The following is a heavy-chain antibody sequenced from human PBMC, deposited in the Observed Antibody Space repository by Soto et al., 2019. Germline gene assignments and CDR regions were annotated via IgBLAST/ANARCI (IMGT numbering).Heavy chain of an antibody. CDR3: AKPTVPFGRAAVAGPFDY. CDR1: GFTFSSFG. Sequence: GGSLRLSCAASGFTFSSFGMHWVRQAPGKGLEWVAVISYDGANKYYADSMKGRFTISRDNSKNTLYLQMNSLRAEDTAVFYCAKPTVPFGRAAVAGPFDYWGQGTLVTISS. J-gene: IGHJ4*02. D-gene: IGHD6-19*01. V-gene: IGHV3-30*18. CDR2: ISYDGANK.